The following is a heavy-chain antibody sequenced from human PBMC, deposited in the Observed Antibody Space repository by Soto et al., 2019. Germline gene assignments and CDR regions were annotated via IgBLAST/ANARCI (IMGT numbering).Heavy chain of an antibody. Sequence: GGSLRLSCAASGFTFSSYAMHWVRQAPGKGLEWVAVISYDGSNKYYADSVKGRFTISRDNSKNTLYLQMNSLRAEDTAVYYCARDAIPRPSSSSSWYNHNWFDPWGQGTLVTVSS. J-gene: IGHJ5*02. CDR1: GFTFSSYA. D-gene: IGHD6-13*01. CDR3: ARDAIPRPSSSSSWYNHNWFDP. V-gene: IGHV3-30-3*01. CDR2: ISYDGSNK.